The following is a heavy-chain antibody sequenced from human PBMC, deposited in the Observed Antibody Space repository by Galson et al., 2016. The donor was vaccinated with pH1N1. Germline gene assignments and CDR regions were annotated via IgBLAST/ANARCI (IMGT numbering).Heavy chain of an antibody. CDR3: ARGQASVSTSYYYGMDV. CDR1: GVTFNSNA. J-gene: IGHJ6*02. CDR2: IIPIFGIT. D-gene: IGHD4-11*01. Sequence: SVKVSCKASGVTFNSNAFTWVRQAPGQGPEWMGVIIPIFGITNYAQKFQGRVTISTDELKSTAYMELSSLRSEDTAVYYCARGQASVSTSYYYGMDVWGQGTTVTVSS. V-gene: IGHV1-69*05.